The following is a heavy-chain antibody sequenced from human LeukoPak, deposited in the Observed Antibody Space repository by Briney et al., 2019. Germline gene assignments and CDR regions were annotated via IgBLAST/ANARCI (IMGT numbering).Heavy chain of an antibody. J-gene: IGHJ4*02. CDR1: GGSFSGYY. CDR2: INHRGST. V-gene: IGHV4-34*01. Sequence: SETLSLTCAVYGGSFSGYYWSWIRQPPGKGLEWTGEINHRGSTNYNPSLKSRVTISVDTSKNQFSLKLSSVTAADTAVYYCARATYYYGSGSYYPDSNWGQGTLVTVSS. CDR3: ARATYYYGSGSYYPDSN. D-gene: IGHD3-10*01.